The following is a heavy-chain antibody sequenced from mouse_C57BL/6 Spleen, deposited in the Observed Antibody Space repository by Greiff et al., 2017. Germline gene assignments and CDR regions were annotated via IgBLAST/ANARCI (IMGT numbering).Heavy chain of an antibody. CDR3: ARGTYDFDY. J-gene: IGHJ2*01. V-gene: IGHV1-61*01. Sequence: QVQLQQSGAELVRPGSSVKLSCKASGYTFTGYWMDWVKQRPGQGLEWIGNIYPSDSETHYNQKFKDKVTLTVDKSFSTAYMQLSSLTSEDSAVSYCARGTYDFDYWGQGTTLIVSA. CDR1: GYTFTGYW. D-gene: IGHD2-3*01. CDR2: IYPSDSET.